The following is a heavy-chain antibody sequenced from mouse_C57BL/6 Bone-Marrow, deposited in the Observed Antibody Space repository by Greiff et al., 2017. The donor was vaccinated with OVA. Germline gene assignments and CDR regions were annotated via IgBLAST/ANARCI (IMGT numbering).Heavy chain of an antibody. CDR1: GFTFSDYG. Sequence: EVMLVESGGGLVKPGGSLKLSCAASGFTFSDYGMHWVRQAPEKGLEWVAYISSGSSTIYYADTVKGRFTISRDNAKNTLFLQMTSLRSEDTAMYYCARPSYGYFDVWGTGTTVTVSS. J-gene: IGHJ1*03. V-gene: IGHV5-17*01. CDR2: ISSGSSTI. CDR3: ARPSYGYFDV.